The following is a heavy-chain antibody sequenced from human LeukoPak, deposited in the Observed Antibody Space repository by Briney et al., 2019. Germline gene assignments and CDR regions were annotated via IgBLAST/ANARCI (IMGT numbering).Heavy chain of an antibody. V-gene: IGHV1-69*05. CDR2: IIPIFGTA. D-gene: IGHD3-22*01. J-gene: IGHJ4*02. CDR1: GGTFSSYA. CDR3: AVKYDSSGYSPWGFGY. Sequence: SVKVSCKASGGTFSSYAISWVRQAPGQGLEWMGGIIPIFGTANYAQKFQGRVTITTDESTSTAYMELSSLRSEDTAVYYCAVKYDSSGYSPWGFGYWGQGTLVTVSS.